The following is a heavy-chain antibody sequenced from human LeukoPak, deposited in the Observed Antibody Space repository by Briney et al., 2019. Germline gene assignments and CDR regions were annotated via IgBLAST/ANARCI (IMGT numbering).Heavy chain of an antibody. J-gene: IGHJ4*02. Sequence: GGSLRLSCSASGFTFSSYAMHWVRQAPGKGLEYVSAISSNGGSTYYADSVKGRFTFSRNNSKNTLYFQMSSLRAEDTAVYYCVKATRYSSSFYFDSWGQGTLVTVSS. V-gene: IGHV3-64D*06. CDR3: VKATRYSSSFYFDS. CDR2: ISSNGGST. D-gene: IGHD6-13*01. CDR1: GFTFSSYA.